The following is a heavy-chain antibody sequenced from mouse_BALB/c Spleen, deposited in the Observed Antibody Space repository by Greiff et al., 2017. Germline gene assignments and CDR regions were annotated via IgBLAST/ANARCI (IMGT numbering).Heavy chain of an antibody. CDR2: IDPETGGT. V-gene: IGHV1-15*01. D-gene: IGHD1-1*01. CDR1: GYTFTDYE. J-gene: IGHJ4*01. Sequence: QVQLKESGAELVRPGASVTLSCKASGYTFTDYEMHWVKQTPVHGLEWIGAIDPETGGTAYNQKFKGKATLTADKSSSTAYMELRSLTSEDSAVYYCTRWYYGSRYAMDYWGQGTSVTVSS. CDR3: TRWYYGSRYAMDY.